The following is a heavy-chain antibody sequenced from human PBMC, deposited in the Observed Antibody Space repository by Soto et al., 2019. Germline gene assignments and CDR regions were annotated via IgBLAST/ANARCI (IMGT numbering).Heavy chain of an antibody. V-gene: IGHV4-59*08. D-gene: IGHD1-26*01. CDR3: VRQGIGSLHGLVDV. J-gene: IGHJ6*02. CDR1: SGPSSSHN. Sequence: QVQLQQSGPGLVKPSETLSLTCTVSSGPSSSHNWGWIRQSPGRGLEWIGYVYNTGGTSYNPSLKSRVNISADTSANHISQTLSFVTAADTAIYYCVRQGIGSLHGLVDVWGQGTTVSVSS. CDR2: VYNTGGT.